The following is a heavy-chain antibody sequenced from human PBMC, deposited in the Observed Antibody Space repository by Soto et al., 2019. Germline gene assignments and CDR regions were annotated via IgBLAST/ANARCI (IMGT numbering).Heavy chain of an antibody. D-gene: IGHD2-2*01. V-gene: IGHV5-51*01. CDR2: IYPGDSDT. J-gene: IGHJ6*03. CDR3: ARRVVVPAAASYYYYMDV. CDR1: GYSFTSYW. Sequence: GESLTLSCKGSGYSFTSYWIGWVRQMPGKGLEWMGIIYPGDSDTRYSPSFQGQVTISADKSISTAYLQWSSLKASDTAMYYCARRVVVPAAASYYYYMDVWGKGTTVTVSS.